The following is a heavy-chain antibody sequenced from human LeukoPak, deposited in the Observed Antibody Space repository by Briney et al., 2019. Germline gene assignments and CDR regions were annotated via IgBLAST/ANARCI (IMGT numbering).Heavy chain of an antibody. CDR1: GGSFSGYY. V-gene: IGHV4-34*01. CDR2: INHSGST. CDR3: ARFGRFGELLSPYYYYGMDV. J-gene: IGHJ6*02. D-gene: IGHD3-10*01. Sequence: TSETLSLTCAVYGGSFSGYYWSWIRQPLGKGLEWIGEINHSGSTNYNPSLKSRVTISVDTSKNQFSLKLSSVTAADTAVYYCARFGRFGELLSPYYYYGMDVWGQGTTVTVSS.